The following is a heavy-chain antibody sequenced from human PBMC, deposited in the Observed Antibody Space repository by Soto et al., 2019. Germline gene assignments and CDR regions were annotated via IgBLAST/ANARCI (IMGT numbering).Heavy chain of an antibody. D-gene: IGHD6-13*01. CDR2: IYYSGST. CDR1: GGSISSSSYY. J-gene: IGHJ4*02. Sequence: QLQLQESGPGLVKPSETLSLTCTVSGGSISSSSYYWGWIRQPPGKGLEWIGSIYYSGSTYYNPSLKSRVTISVDTSKNQFSLKLSSVTAADTAVYYCARQVGSSWYGAMSDYWGQGTLVTVSS. V-gene: IGHV4-39*01. CDR3: ARQVGSSWYGAMSDY.